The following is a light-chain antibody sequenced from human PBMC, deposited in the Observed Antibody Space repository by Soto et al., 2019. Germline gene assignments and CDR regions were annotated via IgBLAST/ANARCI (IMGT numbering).Light chain of an antibody. Sequence: EIVLTQSPGTLSLSPGERATLSCRAIQSVSSTFLAWYQQKPGQAPRLLIFGVSNRATGIPDRFSGSGSGTDFTLTISRLEPEDFAVYYCGQFVSAPPRTFGQGTKVDTK. CDR1: QSVSSTF. CDR3: GQFVSAPPRT. V-gene: IGKV3-20*01. CDR2: GVS. J-gene: IGKJ1*01.